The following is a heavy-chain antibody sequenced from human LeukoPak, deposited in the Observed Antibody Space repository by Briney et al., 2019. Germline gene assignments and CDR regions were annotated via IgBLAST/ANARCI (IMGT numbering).Heavy chain of an antibody. CDR3: ARVNYDFWSGFGSFDY. Sequence: SETLSLTCTVSGGSISSYYWSWIRQPPGKGLEWIGYIYYSGSTNYNPSLKSRVTISVDTSKNQFSLKLSSVTAADTAVYYCARVNYDFWSGFGSFDYWGQGTLVTVSS. V-gene: IGHV4-59*01. J-gene: IGHJ4*02. CDR1: GGSISSYY. CDR2: IYYSGST. D-gene: IGHD3-3*01.